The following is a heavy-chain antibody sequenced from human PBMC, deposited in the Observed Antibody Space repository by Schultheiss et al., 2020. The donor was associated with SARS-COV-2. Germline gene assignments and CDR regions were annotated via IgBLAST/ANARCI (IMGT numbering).Heavy chain of an antibody. CDR1: GFTFSNND. CDR3: AKPRRGS. CDR2: IGTVDSVGDT. D-gene: IGHD3-16*01. Sequence: GGSLRLSCAASGFTFSNNDMHWVRQVTGRGLEWVSPIGTVDSVGDTLYSDSVQGRFSISRESVKYSLHVQVNSLRAGDTAVYYCAKPRRGSWGQGTLVTVSS. J-gene: IGHJ4*02. V-gene: IGHV3-13*01.